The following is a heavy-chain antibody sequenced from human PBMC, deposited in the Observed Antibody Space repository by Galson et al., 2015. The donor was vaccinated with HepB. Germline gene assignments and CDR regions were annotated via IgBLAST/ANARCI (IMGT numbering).Heavy chain of an antibody. J-gene: IGHJ3*02. CDR2: IDPSDSYT. V-gene: IGHV5-10-1*01. D-gene: IGHD2-2*01. CDR1: GYSFTSYW. CDR3: ARHLSDIVVVPAATPDAFDI. Sequence: SGAEVKKPGESLRISCKGSGYSFTSYWISWVRQMPGKGLEWMGRIDPSDSYTNYSPSFQGHVTISADKSISTAYLQWSSLKASDTAMYYRARHLSDIVVVPAATPDAFDIWGQGTMVTVSS.